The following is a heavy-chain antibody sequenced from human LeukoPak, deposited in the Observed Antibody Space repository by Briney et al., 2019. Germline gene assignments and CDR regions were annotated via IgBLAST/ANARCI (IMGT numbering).Heavy chain of an antibody. CDR3: AREEAYGDFYYYYYYMDV. D-gene: IGHD4-17*01. V-gene: IGHV4-61*02. CDR1: GGSISSGSYY. CDR2: IYTSGST. J-gene: IGHJ6*03. Sequence: SETLSLTCTVSGGSISSGSYYWSWIPQPTGKGLEWIVRIYTSGSTNKNPSLNSRTTISVYPSKNQFSLTLSSVTAADTAVYYCAREEAYGDFYYYYYYMDVWGKGNPVTISS.